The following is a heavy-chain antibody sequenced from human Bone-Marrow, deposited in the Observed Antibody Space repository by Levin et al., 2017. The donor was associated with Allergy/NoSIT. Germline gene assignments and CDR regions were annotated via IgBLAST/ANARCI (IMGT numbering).Heavy chain of an antibody. D-gene: IGHD3-10*01. J-gene: IGHJ4*02. V-gene: IGHV3-74*01. CDR1: GFAFSNYW. CDR3: ARDPFAYNFGSGSYLDY. CDR2: INRGGTST. Sequence: PGGSLRLSCAASGFAFSNYWMHWVRQAPGKGLVWVSRINRGGTSTTYADSVKGRFTISRDNAKTTLYLQMNSLRAEDTAVYYCARDPFAYNFGSGSYLDYWGQGTLVSVSS.